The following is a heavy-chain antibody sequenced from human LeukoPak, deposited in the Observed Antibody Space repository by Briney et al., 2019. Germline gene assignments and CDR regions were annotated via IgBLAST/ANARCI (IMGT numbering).Heavy chain of an antibody. CDR3: TTVYYYDSSGYHKNFDY. CDR1: GFTFSNAW. Sequence: GGSLRLSCAASGFTFSNAWMSWDRQAPGKGLEWVGRIKSKTDGGTTDYAAPVKGRFTISRDDSKSTLYLQMNSLKTEDTAVYYCTTVYYYDSSGYHKNFDYWGQGTLVTVSS. CDR2: IKSKTDGGTT. D-gene: IGHD3-22*01. V-gene: IGHV3-15*01. J-gene: IGHJ4*02.